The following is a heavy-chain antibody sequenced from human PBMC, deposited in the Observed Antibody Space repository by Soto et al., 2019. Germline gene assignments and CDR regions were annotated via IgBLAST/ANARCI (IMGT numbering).Heavy chain of an antibody. CDR3: AKGLRNYGDYPVFDI. V-gene: IGHV3-53*01. Sequence: GGSLRLSCAASGFTVSSNYMSWVRQAPGKGMAWVSVIYSGGSTYYTDSVKGRSTISRDNSKNTLYLQMNSLRAEDTAVYYCAKGLRNYGDYPVFDIWGQGTMVTVSS. CDR1: GFTVSSNY. D-gene: IGHD4-17*01. J-gene: IGHJ3*02. CDR2: IYSGGST.